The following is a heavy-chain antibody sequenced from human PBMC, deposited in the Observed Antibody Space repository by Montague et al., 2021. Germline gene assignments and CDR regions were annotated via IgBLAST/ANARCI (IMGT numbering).Heavy chain of an antibody. CDR1: GFTFRSYS. CDR2: ISSSSSYI. CDR3: ARDYYGSGRGKDYFDY. D-gene: IGHD3-10*01. V-gene: IGHV3-21*01. Sequence: SLRLSCAASGFTFRSYSMNWVRQAPGKGLEWVSSISSSSSYIYYTDSVEGRFTISRDNAKNSLYLQMNSLRAEDTAVYYCARDYYGSGRGKDYFDYWGQGTLVTVSS. J-gene: IGHJ4*02.